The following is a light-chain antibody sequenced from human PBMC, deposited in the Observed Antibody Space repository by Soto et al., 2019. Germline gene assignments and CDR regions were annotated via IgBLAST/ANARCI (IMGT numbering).Light chain of an antibody. V-gene: IGKV3-20*01. J-gene: IGKJ5*01. CDR1: QTVRNNY. Sequence: EFVLTQSPGTLSLSPGERATLSCRASQTVRNNYLAWYQQKPGQAPRLLIYDASSRATGIPDRFSGGGSGTEFTLTISSLQPDDFATYYCQQYNTYSTFGQGTRLEIK. CDR2: DAS. CDR3: QQYNTYST.